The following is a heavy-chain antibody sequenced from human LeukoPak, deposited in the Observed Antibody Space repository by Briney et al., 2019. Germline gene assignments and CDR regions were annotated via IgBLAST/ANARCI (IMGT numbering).Heavy chain of an antibody. J-gene: IGHJ4*02. CDR1: GGSLSSFV. V-gene: IGHV4-59*12. CDR2: IYYSGLT. CDR3: ARGWYISAWFHVDY. Sequence: PSQTLSPTCTVSGGSLSSFVRNWIRQPPREGLEWIGYIYYSGLTRYNPSLSRRLTISVDTSKIQFSLRLSSVAAADTSVYYCARGWYISAWFHVDYWGRGTLVTVSS. D-gene: IGHD6-19*01.